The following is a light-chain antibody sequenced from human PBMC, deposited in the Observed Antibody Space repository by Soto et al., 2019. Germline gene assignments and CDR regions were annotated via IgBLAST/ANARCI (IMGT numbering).Light chain of an antibody. CDR3: CSYEGSYTHV. V-gene: IGLV2-11*01. J-gene: IGLJ1*01. Sequence: QSVLTQPRSVSGSPGQSVTISCTGTSSDVGTYTYVSWYEQHPGKAPKLIIYDVIKRPSGVPDRFSGSKSGNTASLTISGLQAEDEADYYCCSYEGSYTHVFGTGTKLTVL. CDR2: DVI. CDR1: SSDVGTYTY.